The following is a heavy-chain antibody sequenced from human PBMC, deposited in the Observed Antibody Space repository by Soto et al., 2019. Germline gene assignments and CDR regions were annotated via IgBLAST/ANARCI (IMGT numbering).Heavy chain of an antibody. CDR2: IYHSGST. D-gene: IGHD2-8*01. V-gene: IGHV4-30-2*01. CDR1: GGSISSGGYS. CDR3: ARGRIVLMVYAYFDY. J-gene: IGHJ4*02. Sequence: PSETLSLTCAVSGGSISSGGYSWSWIRQQPGKGLEWIGYIYHSGSTYYNPSLKSRVTISVDRSKNQFSLKLSSVTAADTAVYYCARGRIVLMVYAYFDYWGQGTLVIVSS.